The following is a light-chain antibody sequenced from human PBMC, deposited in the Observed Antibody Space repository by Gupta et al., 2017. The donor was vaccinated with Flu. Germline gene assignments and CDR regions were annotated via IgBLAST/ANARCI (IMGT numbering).Light chain of an antibody. V-gene: IGKV1-39*01. CDR2: GSS. J-gene: IGKJ3*01. CDR3: QQSDIPPFS. CDR1: ENINIY. Sequence: IQMTSSPYSLSASIGDRVTITCRASENINIYLHWYQQKPGKSPKLLIYGSSTLQSGVPSKFIGSGSGTDFTLTIIRLQPADFATYHCQQSDIPPFSFGHGTRVDI.